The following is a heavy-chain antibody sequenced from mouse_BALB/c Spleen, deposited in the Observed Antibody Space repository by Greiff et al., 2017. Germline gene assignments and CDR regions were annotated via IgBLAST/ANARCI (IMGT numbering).Heavy chain of an antibody. D-gene: IGHD2-4*01. J-gene: IGHJ2*01. Sequence: QVHVKQSGAELVRPGVSVKISCKGSGYTFTDYAMHWVKQSHAKSLEWIGVISTYYGDASYNQKFKGKATMTVDKSSSTAYMELARLTSEDSAIYYCAREGGLRVFFDYWGQGTTLTVSS. CDR3: AREGGLRVFFDY. V-gene: IGHV1S137*01. CDR1: GYTFTDYA. CDR2: ISTYYGDA.